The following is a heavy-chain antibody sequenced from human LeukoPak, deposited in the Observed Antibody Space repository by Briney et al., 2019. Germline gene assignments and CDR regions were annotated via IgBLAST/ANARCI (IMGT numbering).Heavy chain of an antibody. Sequence: GGSLRLSCAASGFTFSSYSMNWVRQAPGKGLEWVSYISSSGSTIYYADSVKGRFTISRDNAKNSLYLQMNSLRAEDTAVYYCARPTNGLLDYWGQGTLVTVSS. V-gene: IGHV3-48*04. CDR2: ISSSGSTI. CDR1: GFTFSSYS. J-gene: IGHJ4*02. CDR3: ARPTNGLLDY.